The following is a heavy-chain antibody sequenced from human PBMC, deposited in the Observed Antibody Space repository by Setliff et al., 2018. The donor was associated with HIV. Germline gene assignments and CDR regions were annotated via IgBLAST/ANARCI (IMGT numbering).Heavy chain of an antibody. CDR1: GYTFTSYD. D-gene: IGHD6-13*01. J-gene: IGHJ2*01. V-gene: IGHV1-8*01. Sequence: ASVKVSCKASGYTFTSYDINWVRQATGQGLEWMGWMNPNSGNTGYAQKFQGRVTLTRNTSISTAYMELSSLRSEDTAVYYCARGKAAAAVYWYFDLWGRGTLVTVSS. CDR2: MNPNSGNT. CDR3: ARGKAAAAVYWYFDL.